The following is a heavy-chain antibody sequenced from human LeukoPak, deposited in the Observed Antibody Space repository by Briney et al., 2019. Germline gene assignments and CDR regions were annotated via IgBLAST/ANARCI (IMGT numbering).Heavy chain of an antibody. CDR1: GFTFSNYE. Sequence: QPGGSLRLSCAASGFTFSNYEMNWVRQAPGKGLEWVSYISSSGSTIYYADSVKGRFTMSRDNAKNSLYLQMNSLRAEDTAVYYCARETDSTLFDYWGQGSLVTVSS. CDR3: ARETDSTLFDY. CDR2: ISSSGSTI. V-gene: IGHV3-48*03. D-gene: IGHD2-2*01. J-gene: IGHJ4*02.